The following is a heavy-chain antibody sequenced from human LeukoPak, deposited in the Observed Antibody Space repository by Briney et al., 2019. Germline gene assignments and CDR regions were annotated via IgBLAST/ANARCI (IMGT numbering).Heavy chain of an antibody. V-gene: IGHV2-70*11. D-gene: IGHD4-17*01. CDR2: IDWDDDK. Sequence: SGPALVKPTQTLTLTCTFSGFSLTTTGMCVNWIRQPPGKALEWLARIDWDDDKYYSTSLKTRLTISKDTSKNQVVLTMTNVDPVDTAMYYCARGTTMTTSDAFDIWGQGTLVTVSS. CDR3: ARGTTMTTSDAFDI. J-gene: IGHJ3*02. CDR1: GFSLTTTGMC.